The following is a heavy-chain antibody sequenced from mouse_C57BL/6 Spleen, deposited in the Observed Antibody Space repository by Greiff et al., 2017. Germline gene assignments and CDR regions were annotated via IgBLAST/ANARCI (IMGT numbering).Heavy chain of an antibody. Sequence: EVQLLESGPGLVKPSQSLSLTCSVTGYSITSGYYWNWIRQFPGNKLEWMGYISYDGSNNYNPSLKNRISITRDTSKNQFFLKLNSVTTEDTATXYCAREAYYDYDEGFAYWGQGTLVTVSA. J-gene: IGHJ3*01. D-gene: IGHD2-4*01. CDR2: ISYDGSN. V-gene: IGHV3-6*01. CDR3: AREAYYDYDEGFAY. CDR1: GYSITSGYY.